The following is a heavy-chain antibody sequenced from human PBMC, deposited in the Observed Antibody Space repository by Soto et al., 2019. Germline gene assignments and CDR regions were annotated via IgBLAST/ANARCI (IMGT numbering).Heavy chain of an antibody. V-gene: IGHV4-34*01. CDR2: INHSGST. J-gene: IGHJ5*02. CDR3: ARGDRGRESDP. CDR1: GGSFSGYY. Sequence: QVQLQQWGAGLLKPSETLSLTCAVYGGSFSGYYWTWIRQPPGKGLEWIGEINHSGSTNYNPSLKCRVTISVDTSKKQFSLKLSSVTAADTAVYYCARGDRGRESDPWGQGTLVTVSS.